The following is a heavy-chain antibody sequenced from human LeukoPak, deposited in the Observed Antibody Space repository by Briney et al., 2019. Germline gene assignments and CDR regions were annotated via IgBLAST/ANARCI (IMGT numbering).Heavy chain of an antibody. V-gene: IGHV4-59*01. CDR2: IYYSGST. CDR1: GGSITSYY. CDR3: ARGHSSSWYSFDY. J-gene: IGHJ4*02. Sequence: PSETLSLTCTVSGGSITSYYWNWIRQPPGKGLEWIGYIYYSGSTNYSPSLKSRVTMSVDTSKKQFSLKVSSVIAADTAVYYCARGHSSSWYSFDYWGQVTLVTVSS. D-gene: IGHD6-13*01.